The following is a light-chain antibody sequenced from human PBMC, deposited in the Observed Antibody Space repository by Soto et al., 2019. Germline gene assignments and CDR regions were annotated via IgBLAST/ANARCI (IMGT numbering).Light chain of an antibody. J-gene: IGLJ2*01. CDR3: SSYAGSNNLVV. CDR2: EVT. Sequence: QSALTQPPSASGSPGQSVTISCTGTNSDVGGHNYVSWYQQHPGKAPKLMIYEVTKRPSGVPDRFSGSKSGNTASLTVSGLQAEDEADYYCSSYAGSNNLVVFGGGTKLTVL. V-gene: IGLV2-8*01. CDR1: NSDVGGHNY.